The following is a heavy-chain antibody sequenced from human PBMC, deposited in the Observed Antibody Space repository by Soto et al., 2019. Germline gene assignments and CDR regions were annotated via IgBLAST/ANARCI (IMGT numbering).Heavy chain of an antibody. CDR3: AKGKHGVAVAGPFDY. J-gene: IGHJ4*02. CDR2: ISYDGSNK. V-gene: IGHV3-30*18. D-gene: IGHD6-19*01. CDR1: GFTFSSYG. Sequence: GGALRLSCAASGFTFSSYGMHWVRQAPGKVLAWVAVISYDGSNKYYADSVKGRYTISRDNSKKTLYLQMNSLRAEDTAVYYCAKGKHGVAVAGPFDYWGQGTLVTVSS.